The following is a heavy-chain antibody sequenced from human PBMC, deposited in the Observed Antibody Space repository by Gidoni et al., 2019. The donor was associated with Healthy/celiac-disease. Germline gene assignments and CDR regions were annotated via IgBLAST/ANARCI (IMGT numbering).Heavy chain of an antibody. V-gene: IGHV4-31*03. CDR2: IYYSGST. D-gene: IGHD6-6*01. CDR1: GGSIRSGGYY. CDR3: ARGIYSSSSGNWFDP. J-gene: IGHJ5*02. Sequence: QVQLQESGPGLVKPSQTLSLTCTVSGGSIRSGGYYWSWIRQHPGKGLEWIGYIYYSGSTYYNPSLKSRVTISVDTSKNQFSLKLSSVTAADTAVYYCARGIYSSSSGNWFDPWGQGTLVTVSS.